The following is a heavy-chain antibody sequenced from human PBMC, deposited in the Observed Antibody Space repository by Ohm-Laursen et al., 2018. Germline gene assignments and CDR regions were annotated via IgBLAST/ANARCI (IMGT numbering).Heavy chain of an antibody. V-gene: IGHV3-23*01. J-gene: IGHJ6*02. D-gene: IGHD4-23*01. CDR1: GFTFSSYA. Sequence: GSLRLSCTASGFTFSSYAMNWVRQAPGKGLEWVSGICGSGLCTYYADSVKGRFTISRDNSKNMVFLQMNSLRDEDTALYYCAKGRDYGGYHFFYYHGMDVWGQGTTVSVSS. CDR3: AKGRDYGGYHFFYYHGMDV. CDR2: ICGSGLCT.